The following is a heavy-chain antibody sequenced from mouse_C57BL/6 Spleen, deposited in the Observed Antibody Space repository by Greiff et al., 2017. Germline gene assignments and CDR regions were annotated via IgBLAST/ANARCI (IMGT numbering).Heavy chain of an antibody. Sequence: QVQLQQSGAELVRPGASVTLSCKASGYTFTDYEMHWVKQTPVHGLEWIGAIDPETGGTAYNQKFKGKAILTADKSSSTAYMELSSLTSEDSAVXYCTRSSPISTVVAAFDYWGQGTTLTVSS. CDR1: GYTFTDYE. V-gene: IGHV1-15*01. D-gene: IGHD1-1*01. CDR2: IDPETGGT. J-gene: IGHJ2*01. CDR3: TRSSPISTVVAAFDY.